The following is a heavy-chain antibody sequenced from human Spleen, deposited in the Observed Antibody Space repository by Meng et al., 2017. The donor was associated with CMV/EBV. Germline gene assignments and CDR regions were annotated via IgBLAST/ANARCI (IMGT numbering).Heavy chain of an antibody. CDR3: ARRRDDGDYHFDY. V-gene: IGHV4-31*03. Sequence: SETLSLTCTVSGASVTSGAYYWTWIRQIPGRGREWIGYICYTGTTYYNSSLKSRVTISVDTSKNQFSLRLSSVTAADTALYYCARRRDDGDYHFDYWGQGTLVTVPQ. CDR1: GASVTSGAYY. J-gene: IGHJ4*02. CDR2: ICYTGTT. D-gene: IGHD4-17*01.